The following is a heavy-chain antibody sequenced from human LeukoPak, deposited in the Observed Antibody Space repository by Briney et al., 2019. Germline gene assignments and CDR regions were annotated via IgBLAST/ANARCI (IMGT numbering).Heavy chain of an antibody. D-gene: IGHD6-19*01. Sequence: GGSLRLSCAASGFSFRNYWMSWVRQAPGEGVEWVAVISVDGATGTYADSVKGRFTIARDNSKNTLYLQLNSLKSEDTAMYYCAKEAGSSGRCGWFDPWGQGTLVTVSS. V-gene: IGHV3-30*18. CDR1: GFSFRNYW. J-gene: IGHJ5*02. CDR3: AKEAGSSGRCGWFDP. CDR2: ISVDGATG.